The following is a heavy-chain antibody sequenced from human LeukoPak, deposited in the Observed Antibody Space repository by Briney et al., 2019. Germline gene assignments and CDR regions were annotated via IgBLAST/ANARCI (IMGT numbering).Heavy chain of an antibody. CDR3: ARGTYYYDSSGRRGYFQH. D-gene: IGHD3-22*01. Sequence: GGSLRLSCAASGVTFSSDWMSCVRQAPGEGLEWGSNIKQDGSEKYYVDSVKGRFTISRDNAKNSLYLQMNSLRAEDTAVYYCARGTYYYDSSGRRGYFQHWGQGTLVTVSS. V-gene: IGHV3-7*01. CDR1: GVTFSSDW. J-gene: IGHJ1*01. CDR2: IKQDGSEK.